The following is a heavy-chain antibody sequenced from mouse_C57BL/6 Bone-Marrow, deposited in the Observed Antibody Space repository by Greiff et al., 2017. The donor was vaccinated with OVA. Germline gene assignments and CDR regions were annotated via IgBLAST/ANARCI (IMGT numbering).Heavy chain of an antibody. V-gene: IGHV8-8*01. Sequence: QVQLKESGPGILQPSQTLSLTCSFSGFSLSTFGMGVGWIRQPSGKGLEWLAHIWWDDDKYYNPALKRRLTNTKDTTKNQVFLKIANVDTADTATYYCARSYYSNSYWFAYWGQGTLVTVSA. CDR3: ARSYYSNSYWFAY. D-gene: IGHD2-5*01. CDR1: GFSLSTFGMG. J-gene: IGHJ3*01. CDR2: IWWDDDK.